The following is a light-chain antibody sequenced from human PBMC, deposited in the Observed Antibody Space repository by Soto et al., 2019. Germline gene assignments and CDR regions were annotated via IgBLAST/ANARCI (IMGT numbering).Light chain of an antibody. CDR1: SSDVGGYNY. V-gene: IGLV2-8*01. CDR3: SSYAASNNFYFV. J-gene: IGLJ3*02. Sequence: QSALTQPPSASGSSGQSVTISCTGTSSDVGGYNYVSWYQQYPGRAPKLMIYEVTKRPSGVPDRFSGSKSGNTASLTVSGLRAEDEADYYCSSYAASNNFYFVFGGGTKLTVL. CDR2: EVT.